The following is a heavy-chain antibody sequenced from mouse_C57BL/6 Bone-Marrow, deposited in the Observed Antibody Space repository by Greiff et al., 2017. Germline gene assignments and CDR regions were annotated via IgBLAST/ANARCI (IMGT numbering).Heavy chain of an antibody. CDR1: GYTFTSYW. Sequence: QVQLQQSGAELVKPGASVTLSCKASGYTFTSYWMQWVKQRPGQGLAWIGELDPSDSSTNYNQNFKGTATFTVDTSSRTAYMQLSSLTSEDSAVYYCATDYYGSSYGRYFDVWGTGTTVTVAS. V-gene: IGHV1-50*01. J-gene: IGHJ1*03. D-gene: IGHD1-1*01. CDR3: ATDYYGSSYGRYFDV. CDR2: LDPSDSST.